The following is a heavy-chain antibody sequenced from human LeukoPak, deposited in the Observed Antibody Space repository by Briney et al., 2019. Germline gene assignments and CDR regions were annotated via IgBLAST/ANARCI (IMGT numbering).Heavy chain of an antibody. CDR1: GGSISSYY. Sequence: SEALSLTCIVSGGSISSYYWSWIRQPPGKGLEWIGYIYYTGSTKYNPSLKSRVTISVDTSKNQLSLKLRSVTAADTAVYYCARQDSGTYLNPLDIWGQGTVVTVSS. D-gene: IGHD1-26*01. V-gene: IGHV4-59*08. J-gene: IGHJ3*02. CDR3: ARQDSGTYLNPLDI. CDR2: IYYTGST.